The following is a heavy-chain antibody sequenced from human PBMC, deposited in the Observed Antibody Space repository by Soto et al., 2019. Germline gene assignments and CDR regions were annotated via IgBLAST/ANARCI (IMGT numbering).Heavy chain of an antibody. Sequence: GGSLRLSCAASGFTFSSYGMHWVRQAPGKGLEWVGVIWYDGSNKYYADSVKGRFTISRDNSKNTLYLQMNSLRAEDTAVYSCARDRRPNYYGMDVWGQGTTVTVSS. CDR3: ARDRRPNYYGMDV. V-gene: IGHV3-33*01. CDR1: GFTFSSYG. J-gene: IGHJ6*02. CDR2: IWYDGSNK.